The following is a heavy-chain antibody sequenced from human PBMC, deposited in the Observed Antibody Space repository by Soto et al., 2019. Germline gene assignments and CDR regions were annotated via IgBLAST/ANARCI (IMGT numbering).Heavy chain of an antibody. CDR1: GFTFSSYA. V-gene: IGHV3-23*01. Sequence: PGGSLRLSCAASGFTFSSYAMSWVRQAPGKGLEWVPAISGSGGSTYYADYVKGRFTISRDNSKNTLYLQMNSLRDEDTAVYYCARKNTYYYDSSGRMDVWGQGTTVTVSS. CDR2: ISGSGGST. D-gene: IGHD3-22*01. J-gene: IGHJ6*02. CDR3: ARKNTYYYDSSGRMDV.